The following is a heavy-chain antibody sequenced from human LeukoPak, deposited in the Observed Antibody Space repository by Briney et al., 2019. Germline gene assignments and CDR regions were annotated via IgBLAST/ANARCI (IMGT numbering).Heavy chain of an antibody. Sequence: PGGSLRLSCAAFGFTVRSDDMNWVRQAPGKGLEWVSILDSDGSPSYADSVKGRFTISRDNAKNSMYLQMNSLRAEDTAVYYCTRDPGRCTSTSCYPDYWGQGTLVTVSS. D-gene: IGHD2-2*01. V-gene: IGHV3-66*01. CDR1: GFTVRSDD. J-gene: IGHJ4*02. CDR3: TRDPGRCTSTSCYPDY. CDR2: LDSDGSP.